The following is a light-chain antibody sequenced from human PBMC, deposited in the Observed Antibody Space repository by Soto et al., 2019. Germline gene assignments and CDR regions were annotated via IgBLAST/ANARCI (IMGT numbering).Light chain of an antibody. CDR3: QQYTSYPYT. J-gene: IGKJ2*01. Sequence: DIQMSQSPSTLSASVGDRVTISCRASETVNVWLAWYQQKPGKAPKLLSYKASSLEAGVPSRFSASGSGTELTLTTSSLQPDDFATYYCQQYTSYPYTFGQGTKVEVK. CDR2: KAS. V-gene: IGKV1-5*03. CDR1: ETVNVW.